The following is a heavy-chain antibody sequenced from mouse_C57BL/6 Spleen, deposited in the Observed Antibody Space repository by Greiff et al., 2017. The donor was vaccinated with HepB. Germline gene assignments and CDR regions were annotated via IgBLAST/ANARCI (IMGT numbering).Heavy chain of an antibody. J-gene: IGHJ2*01. CDR2: IDPENGDT. CDR1: GFNIKDDY. Sequence: EVKLQQSGAELVRPGASVKLSCTASGFNIKDDYMHWVKQRPEQGLEWIGWIDPENGDTEYASKFQGKATITADTSSNTAYLQLSSLTSEDTAVYYCTRRRIFDYWGQGTTLTVSS. CDR3: TRRRIFDY. V-gene: IGHV14-4*01.